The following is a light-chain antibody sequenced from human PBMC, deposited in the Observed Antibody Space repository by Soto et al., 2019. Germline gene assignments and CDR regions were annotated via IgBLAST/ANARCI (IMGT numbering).Light chain of an antibody. J-gene: IGLJ3*02. V-gene: IGLV2-14*03. Sequence: QSVLTQTASVSGSPGQSITMSRTGTSSDVGGYNFVSWYQQHPGKAPKLIVHEVANRLSGVSGRFSGSKSGNTAFLTISGLQAEDEAVYYCCSHSSSITWMFGGGTKLTVL. CDR3: CSHSSSITWM. CDR2: EVA. CDR1: SSDVGGYNF.